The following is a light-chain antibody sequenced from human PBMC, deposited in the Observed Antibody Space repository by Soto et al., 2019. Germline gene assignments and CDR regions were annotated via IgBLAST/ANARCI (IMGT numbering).Light chain of an antibody. J-gene: IGLJ1*01. CDR3: SSYTTSSTPHYV. V-gene: IGLV2-14*03. CDR1: SSEVGGYNS. CDR2: DVS. Sequence: QSVLTQPASVSGSPGQSITISCTGTSSEVGGYNSVSWYQHHPGKAPKLMIFDVSDRPSGVSSRFSGSKSGNTASLTISGLQAEDEADYYCSSYTTSSTPHYVFGPGTKVTVL.